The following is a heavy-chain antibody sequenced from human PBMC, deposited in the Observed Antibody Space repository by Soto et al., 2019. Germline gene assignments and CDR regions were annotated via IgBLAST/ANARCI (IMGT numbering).Heavy chain of an antibody. CDR2: ISNDGSNK. Sequence: QVHLVESGGGVVQPGRSRRLSCAASGFSFSTYGMHWVRQAPGKGLEWVAFISNDGSNKYYADSVKGRFTISRDNSKNTLYLQMNSLRAEDTAVYYCAKGFGNYGAFDYWGQGTLVTVSS. D-gene: IGHD1-7*01. CDR3: AKGFGNYGAFDY. J-gene: IGHJ4*02. CDR1: GFSFSTYG. V-gene: IGHV3-30*18.